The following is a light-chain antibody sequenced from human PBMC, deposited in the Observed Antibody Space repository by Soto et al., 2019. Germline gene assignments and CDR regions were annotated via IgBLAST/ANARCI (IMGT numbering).Light chain of an antibody. CDR3: SSYTSSSTRV. CDR2: DVS. CDR1: SSDVGGYYS. J-gene: IGLJ2*01. V-gene: IGLV2-14*01. Sequence: QSALTQPASVSGSPGQSIAISCTGTSSDVGGYYSVSWDQQHPGKAPKLVIYDVSNRPSGVSNRFSGSKSGNTASLTISGLQAEDEADYYCSSYTSSSTRVFGGGTKVTVL.